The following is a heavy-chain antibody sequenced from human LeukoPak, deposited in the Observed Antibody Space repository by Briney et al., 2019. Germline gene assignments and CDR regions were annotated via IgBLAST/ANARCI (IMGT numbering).Heavy chain of an antibody. D-gene: IGHD3-9*01. V-gene: IGHV1-2*06. Sequence: GASVKVSCKASGYNFVGYYIHWVRQAPGQGLEWMGRINPRDGETNFAQKFQGRVTMTSDTSISTAYMELRSLRSDDTAVYYCARGNRYFDWLLYGNNWFDPWGQGTLVTVSS. CDR1: GYNFVGYY. CDR3: ARGNRYFDWLLYGNNWFDP. CDR2: INPRDGET. J-gene: IGHJ5*02.